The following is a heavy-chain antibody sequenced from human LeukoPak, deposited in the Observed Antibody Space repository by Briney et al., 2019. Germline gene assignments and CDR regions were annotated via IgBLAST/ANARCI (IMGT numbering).Heavy chain of an antibody. CDR3: ARGGTYYDSSGYSWFDP. CDR1: GGSISSSSYY. J-gene: IGHJ5*02. CDR2: IYYSGST. Sequence: SETLSLTCTVSGGSISSSSYYWGWIRQPPGKGLEWIGSIYYSGSTYYNPSLKSRVTISVDTSKNQFSLKLSPVTAADTAVYYCARGGTYYDSSGYSWFDPWGQGTLVTVSS. V-gene: IGHV4-39*07. D-gene: IGHD3-22*01.